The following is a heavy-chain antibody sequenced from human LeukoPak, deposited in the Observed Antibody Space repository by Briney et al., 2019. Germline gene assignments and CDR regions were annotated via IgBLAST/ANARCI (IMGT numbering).Heavy chain of an antibody. V-gene: IGHV5-51*01. D-gene: IGHD6-19*01. CDR2: IYPDDSDT. CDR1: GYSFTSYW. J-gene: IGHJ4*02. Sequence: RGESLQISCKGSGYSFTSYWIAWVRQLPGKGLKWMGIIYPDDSDTRYSPPFQGQVTITADKSISTAYLQWSSLKASDNAMYYCARQRRSSGWPNDYWGQGTLVTVSS. CDR3: ARQRRSSGWPNDY.